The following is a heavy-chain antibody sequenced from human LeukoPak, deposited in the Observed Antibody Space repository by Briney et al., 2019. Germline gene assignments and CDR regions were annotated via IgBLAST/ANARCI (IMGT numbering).Heavy chain of an antibody. J-gene: IGHJ4*02. V-gene: IGHV3-48*03. Sequence: PGGSLRLSCAASGFTFSSYEMNWVRQAPGKGLEWVSYISSSGSTIYYVDSVKGRFTISRDNAKNSLYLQMNSLRAEDTAVYYCARDRWGSSGYKPLDYWGQGTLVTVSS. CDR2: ISSSGSTI. CDR1: GFTFSSYE. CDR3: ARDRWGSSGYKPLDY. D-gene: IGHD3-22*01.